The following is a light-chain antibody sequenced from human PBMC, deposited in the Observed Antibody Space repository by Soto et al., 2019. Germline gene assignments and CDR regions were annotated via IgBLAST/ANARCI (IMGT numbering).Light chain of an antibody. J-gene: IGKJ3*01. CDR1: QSLLHSNGYTY. CDR3: MQALQTPLT. V-gene: IGKV2-28*01. Sequence: DIVMTQSPLSLPATPGEPASISCRSSQSLLHSNGYTYLDWYLQKPGQSPQLLIYWGSNRASGVPDRLCGSGSGTDFTLKISRVEAVDVGVYYCMQALQTPLTFGPGTKVDIK. CDR2: WGS.